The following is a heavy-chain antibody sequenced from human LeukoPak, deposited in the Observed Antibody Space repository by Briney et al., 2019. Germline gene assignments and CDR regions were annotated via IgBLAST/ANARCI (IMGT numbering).Heavy chain of an antibody. V-gene: IGHV3-23*01. Sequence: GGSLRLSCAASGFTFSSYAMSWVRQAPGKELEWVSAISGSGGSTYYADSVKGPFTISRDNSKNTLYLQMNSLRAEDTAVYYCAKEETAYCGGDCYRSAFDIWGQGTMVTVSS. J-gene: IGHJ3*02. D-gene: IGHD2-21*02. CDR3: AKEETAYCGGDCYRSAFDI. CDR2: ISGSGGST. CDR1: GFTFSSYA.